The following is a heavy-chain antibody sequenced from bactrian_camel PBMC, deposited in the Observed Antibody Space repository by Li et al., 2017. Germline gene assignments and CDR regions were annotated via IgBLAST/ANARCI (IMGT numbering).Heavy chain of an antibody. CDR1: GLSFDDSV. J-gene: IGHJ7*01. V-gene: IGHV3S63*01. Sequence: HVQLVESGGGSVQAGESLTLSCTASGLSFDDSVMGWYRLAPGSECELVSTVDSTGRTYYEDSVKGRFTISRDDAKNTVYLQLNSLTTEDTAMYYCVKEVVPGSGWAMDYWGKGTQVTVS. CDR2: VDSTGRT. D-gene: IGHD7*01.